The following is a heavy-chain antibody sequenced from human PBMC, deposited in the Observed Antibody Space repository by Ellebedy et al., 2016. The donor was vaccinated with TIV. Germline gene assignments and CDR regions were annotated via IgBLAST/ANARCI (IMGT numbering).Heavy chain of an antibody. Sequence: ASVKVSCXASGYTFISYYMHWVRQAPGQGLEWMGIINPSGGSTSYAQKFQGRVTMTRDTSTSTVYMELSSLRSEDAAVYYCARDYYGSGSSPDYWGQGTLVTVSS. CDR3: ARDYYGSGSSPDY. D-gene: IGHD3-10*01. CDR1: GYTFISYY. CDR2: INPSGGST. J-gene: IGHJ4*02. V-gene: IGHV1-46*01.